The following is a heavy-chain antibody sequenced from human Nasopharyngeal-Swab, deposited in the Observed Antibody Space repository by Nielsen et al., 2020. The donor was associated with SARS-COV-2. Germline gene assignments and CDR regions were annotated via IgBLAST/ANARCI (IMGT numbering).Heavy chain of an antibody. CDR2: IWYDGSNK. J-gene: IGHJ4*02. Sequence: GESLKISCAASGFTFSSYVMHWVRQAPGKGMEWVAVIWYDGSNKYYADSVKGRFTISRDNSKNTLYLQMNSLRAEDTAVYYCARDIGVGATPQDYWGQGTLVTVSS. CDR1: GFTFSSYV. CDR3: ARDIGVGATPQDY. D-gene: IGHD1-26*01. V-gene: IGHV3-33*01.